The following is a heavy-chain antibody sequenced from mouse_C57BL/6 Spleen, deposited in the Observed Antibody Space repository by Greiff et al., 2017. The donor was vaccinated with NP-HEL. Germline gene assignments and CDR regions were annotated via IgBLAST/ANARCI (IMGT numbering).Heavy chain of an antibody. CDR3: ARDITTVVAKYFDV. CDR2: IRNEGEGYTT. V-gene: IGHV7-3*03. D-gene: IGHD1-1*01. CDR1: GCRLACYG. J-gene: IGHJ1*03. Sequence: EVKVEESGGGLVQPGGALRLDCAAAGCRLACYGGRLVGGVPGKGLDVLGFIRNEGEGYTTEYSASVKGRFTISRDNSQSILYLQMNALRAEDSATYYCARDITTVVAKYFDVWGTGTTVTVSS.